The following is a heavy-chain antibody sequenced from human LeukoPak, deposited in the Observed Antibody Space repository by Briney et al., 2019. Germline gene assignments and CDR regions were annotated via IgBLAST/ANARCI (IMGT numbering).Heavy chain of an antibody. V-gene: IGHV1-8*01. D-gene: IGHD2-2*01. Sequence: ASVKVSCKASGYTFTGYDINWVRQATGQGLEWMGWMNPNSGNTGYAQKFQGRVTMTRNTSISTAYMELSSLRSEDTAVYYCARAKRTRYCSSTSCYYYYGMDVWGQGTTVTVSS. CDR1: GYTFTGYD. CDR3: ARAKRTRYCSSTSCYYYYGMDV. J-gene: IGHJ6*02. CDR2: MNPNSGNT.